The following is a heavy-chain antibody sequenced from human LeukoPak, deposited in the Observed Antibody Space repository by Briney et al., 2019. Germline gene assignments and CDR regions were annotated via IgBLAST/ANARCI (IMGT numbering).Heavy chain of an antibody. D-gene: IGHD5-18*01. J-gene: IGHJ4*02. CDR3: ARGRPRDTAFDY. V-gene: IGHV4-59*01. CDR2: IYYSGST. CDR1: GGSISSYY. Sequence: PSETLSLTCTVSGGSISSYYWSWIRQPPGKGLEWIGYIYYSGSTNYNPSLKSRVTISVDTPKNQFSLKLSSVTAADTAVYYCARGRPRDTAFDYWGQGTLVTVSS.